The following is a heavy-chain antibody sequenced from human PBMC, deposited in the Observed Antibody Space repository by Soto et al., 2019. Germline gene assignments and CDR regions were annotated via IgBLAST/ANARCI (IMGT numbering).Heavy chain of an antibody. CDR2: IYYSGST. V-gene: IGHV4-59*08. J-gene: IGHJ4*02. CDR1: GGSISSYY. CDR3: ARHSDSWTWTPAARYFDY. Sequence: PSETLSLTCTVSGGSISSYYLSWIRQPPGKGLEWIGYIYYSGSTNYNPSLKSRVTISVDTSKNQFSLKLSSVTAADTAVYYCARHSDSWTWTPAARYFDYWGQGTLVTVSS. D-gene: IGHD2-2*01.